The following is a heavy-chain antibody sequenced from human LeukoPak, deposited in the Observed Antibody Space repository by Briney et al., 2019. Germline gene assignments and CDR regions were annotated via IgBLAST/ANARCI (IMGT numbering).Heavy chain of an antibody. Sequence: GASVTVSCTASGGTFSSFAISWVRQAPGQGLEWMGGFIPIFGSAKYAQKFQGRVTITADGSTSTAYMELSSLRSDDTAVYYCAREGDGYNWFDYWGQGTLVTVSS. CDR2: FIPIFGSA. V-gene: IGHV1-69*13. CDR3: AREGDGYNWFDY. CDR1: GGTFSSFA. J-gene: IGHJ4*02. D-gene: IGHD5-24*01.